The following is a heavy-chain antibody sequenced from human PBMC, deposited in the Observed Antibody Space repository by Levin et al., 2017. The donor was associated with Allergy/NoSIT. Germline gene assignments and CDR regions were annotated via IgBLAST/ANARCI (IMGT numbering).Heavy chain of an antibody. CDR2: VSFDGTKE. J-gene: IGHJ4*02. V-gene: IGHV3-30*04. Sequence: SCAASGFTLRYYNMNWVRQAPAKGLEWVALVSFDGTKEYYADSVKGRFNVSRDNSKNMVFLQVNSLTPEDTAVYYCTRGAGPFDYWGQGILVTVSS. D-gene: IGHD4/OR15-4a*01. CDR1: GFTLRYYN. CDR3: TRGAGPFDY.